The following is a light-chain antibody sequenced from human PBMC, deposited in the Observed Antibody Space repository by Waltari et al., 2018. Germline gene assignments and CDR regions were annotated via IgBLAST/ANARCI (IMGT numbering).Light chain of an antibody. CDR3: QQYYSYPLT. CDR1: QGISSY. Sequence: AIRMTQSPSSLTASTGDRLTITCRASQGISSYLAWYQQKPGKAPNLLIYAASTLQSGVASRFSGSGSGTDFTLTISCLQSEDFATYYCQQYYSYPLTFGGGTKVEIK. J-gene: IGKJ4*01. CDR2: AAS. V-gene: IGKV1-8*01.